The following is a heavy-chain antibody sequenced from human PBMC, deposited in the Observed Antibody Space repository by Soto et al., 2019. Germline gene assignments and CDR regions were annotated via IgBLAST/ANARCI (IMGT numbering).Heavy chain of an antibody. CDR3: ARSPDYYGSKFDY. J-gene: IGHJ4*02. D-gene: IGHD3-10*01. CDR1: GSILSSYA. Sequence: GGSLRLSCAASGSILSSYAMTWVRQAPGKGLEWVSTISASGGSTYYADSGNGRFTISRDNSKKTLYLQMNSLRAEDTALYYCARSPDYYGSKFDYWGQGTLVTVSS. CDR2: ISASGGST. V-gene: IGHV3-23*01.